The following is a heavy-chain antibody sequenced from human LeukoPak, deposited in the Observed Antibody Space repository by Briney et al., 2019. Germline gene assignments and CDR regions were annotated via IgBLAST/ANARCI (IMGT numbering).Heavy chain of an antibody. Sequence: SETLSLTCTVSGGSISSSSYYWGWIRQPPGKGLEWIGSIYYSGSTYYNPSLKSRVTISVDTSKNQFSLKLSSVTAADTAVYYCASETTAYYYYYYMDVWGKGTTVTVSS. D-gene: IGHD4-11*01. V-gene: IGHV4-39*07. J-gene: IGHJ6*03. CDR2: IYYSGST. CDR1: GGSISSSSYY. CDR3: ASETTAYYYYYYMDV.